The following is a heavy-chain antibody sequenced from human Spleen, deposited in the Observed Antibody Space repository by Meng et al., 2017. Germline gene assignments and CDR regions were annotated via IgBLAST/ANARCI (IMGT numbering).Heavy chain of an antibody. CDR3: ARPYSSRWFFHS. D-gene: IGHD6-13*01. CDR2: ILYDGSRE. J-gene: IGHJ4*02. V-gene: IGHV3-30-3*01. Sequence: QVQLVESGGGVVQPGTSLRLSCAASGFTFSSHPMHWVRQAPGKGLEWVAVILYDGSREYYADSVKGRFTVSRDNPRNTLYLEMNSLRDEDTAVYYCARPYSSRWFFHSWGQGTLVTVSS. CDR1: GFTFSSHP.